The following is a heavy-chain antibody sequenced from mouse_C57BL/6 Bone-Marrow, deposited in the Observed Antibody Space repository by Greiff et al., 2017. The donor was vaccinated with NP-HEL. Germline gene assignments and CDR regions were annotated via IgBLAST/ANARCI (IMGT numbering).Heavy chain of an antibody. J-gene: IGHJ4*01. D-gene: IGHD2-4*01. CDR1: GYTFTSYD. V-gene: IGHV1-85*01. CDR2: IYPRDGST. CDR3: ARPYYDPYYAMDY. Sequence: QVQLKESGPELVKPGASVKLSCKASGYTFTSYDINWVKQRPGQGLEWIGWIYPRDGSTKYNEKFKGKATLTVDTSSSTAYMELHSLTSEDSAVYFCARPYYDPYYAMDYWGQGTSVTVSS.